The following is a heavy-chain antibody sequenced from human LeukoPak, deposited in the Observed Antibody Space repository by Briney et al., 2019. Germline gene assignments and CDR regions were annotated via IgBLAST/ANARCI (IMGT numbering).Heavy chain of an antibody. D-gene: IGHD3-3*01. CDR2: ISSSGSTI. CDR3: ASPYYDFWSGYTKDI. CDR1: GFTFSSYG. Sequence: GRSLRLSCAASGFTFSSYGMHWVRQAPGKGLEWVSYISSSGSTIYYADSVKGRFTISRDNAKNSLYLQMNSLRAEDTAVYYCASPYYDFWSGYTKDIWGQGTMVTVSS. V-gene: IGHV3-48*04. J-gene: IGHJ3*02.